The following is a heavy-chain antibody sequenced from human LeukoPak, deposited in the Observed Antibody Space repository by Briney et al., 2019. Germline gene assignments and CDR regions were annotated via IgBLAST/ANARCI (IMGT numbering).Heavy chain of an antibody. CDR2: INHSGST. Sequence: SETLSLTCAVYGGSFSGYYWSWIRQPPGKGLEWIGEINHSGSTSYSPSLKSRVTISVDTSKNQFSLKLSSVTAADTAVYYCARGRLNYYGSGSYSIWGQGTLVTVSS. CDR3: ARGRLNYYGSGSYSI. V-gene: IGHV4-34*01. CDR1: GGSFSGYY. D-gene: IGHD3-10*01. J-gene: IGHJ4*02.